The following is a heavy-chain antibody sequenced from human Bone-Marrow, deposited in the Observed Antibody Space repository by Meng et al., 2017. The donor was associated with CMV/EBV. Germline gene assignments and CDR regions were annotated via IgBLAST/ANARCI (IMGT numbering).Heavy chain of an antibody. J-gene: IGHJ6*02. Sequence: GESLKISCAASGFTFSSYAMSWVRQAPGKGLEWVSVIYSGGSATYYADSVKGRFTISRDNSKNTLYLQMNSLRAEDTAVYYCAKGSPAAIGDVWGQGTTVTFSS. D-gene: IGHD2-2*01. CDR2: IYSGGSAT. V-gene: IGHV3-23*03. CDR3: AKGSPAAIGDV. CDR1: GFTFSSYA.